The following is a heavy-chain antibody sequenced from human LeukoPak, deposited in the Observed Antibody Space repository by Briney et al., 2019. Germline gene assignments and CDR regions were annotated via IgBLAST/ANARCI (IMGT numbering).Heavy chain of an antibody. CDR2: ISYDGSKK. CDR3: AREGSGSAKYAFDF. J-gene: IGHJ3*01. Sequence: GRSLRLSCAASGFTFSSYGMYWVRQAPGKGLEWVAVISYDGSKKYYTDSVKGRFTISRDNSKNTLYVQMNNLRTEDTAVYYCAREGSGSAKYAFDFWGQGTMITVSS. D-gene: IGHD3-10*01. CDR1: GFTFSSYG. V-gene: IGHV3-30*03.